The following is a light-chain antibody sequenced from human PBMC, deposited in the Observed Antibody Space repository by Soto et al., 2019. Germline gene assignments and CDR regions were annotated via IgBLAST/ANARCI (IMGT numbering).Light chain of an antibody. V-gene: IGKV3-11*01. J-gene: IGKJ2*01. CDR1: QIVTSS. CDR2: DTF. Sequence: EVVLTQSPATLSLSPGTGATLSCRASQIVTSSLAWYQQRPGLSPRLLIYDTFTRATGIPARFSATGAGTDVTLTISSLAPEDSAAYFCQLRSDWPPTDTFGQGTKLE. CDR3: QLRSDWPPTDT.